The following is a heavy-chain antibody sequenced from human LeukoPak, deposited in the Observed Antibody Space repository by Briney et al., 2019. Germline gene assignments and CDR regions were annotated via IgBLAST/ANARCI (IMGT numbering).Heavy chain of an antibody. J-gene: IGHJ4*02. CDR2: ISYDGSNK. CDR3: ARGIAGYCSSTGCYRGVTD. D-gene: IGHD2-2*02. V-gene: IGHV3-30-3*01. CDR1: GFTFSSHA. Sequence: GRSLRLFCAASGFTFSSHAMHWVRQAPGKGLEWVAVISYDGSNKYYADSVKGRFTISRDNSKNTLYLQMNSLRAEDTAVYYCARGIAGYCSSTGCYRGVTDWGQGTLVTVSS.